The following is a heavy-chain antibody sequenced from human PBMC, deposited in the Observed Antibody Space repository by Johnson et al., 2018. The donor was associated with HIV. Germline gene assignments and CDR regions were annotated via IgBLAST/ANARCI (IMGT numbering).Heavy chain of an antibody. CDR3: ARDSGDSGLLDF. CDR2: INWHGGST. Sequence: EVQLVESGGGLVQPGGSLRLSCAASGFTFSGYAMSWVRQAPGKGLDWVSGINWHGGSTGYAAPVKVRFTISRDNAKNSVYLQMNSLRAEDTAVYYCARDSGDSGLLDFWGQGTMVTVSS. J-gene: IGHJ3*01. D-gene: IGHD3-10*01. V-gene: IGHV3-20*04. CDR1: GFTFSGYA.